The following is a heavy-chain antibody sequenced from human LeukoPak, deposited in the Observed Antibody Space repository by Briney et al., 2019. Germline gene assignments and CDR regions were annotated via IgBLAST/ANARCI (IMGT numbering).Heavy chain of an antibody. Sequence: SETLSLTCTVSGGSISSHYWSWIRQPPGKGLEWIGYIYYSGSTNYNPSLKSRVTMSVDTSKNQFSLKLTSLTAADTAVYYCARVQAPPEYSSASREHGHQPYHYYMDVWGKGTTVTVS. D-gene: IGHD6-6*01. CDR3: ARVQAPPEYSSASREHGHQPYHYYMDV. CDR2: IYYSGST. V-gene: IGHV4-59*11. CDR1: GGSISSHY. J-gene: IGHJ6*03.